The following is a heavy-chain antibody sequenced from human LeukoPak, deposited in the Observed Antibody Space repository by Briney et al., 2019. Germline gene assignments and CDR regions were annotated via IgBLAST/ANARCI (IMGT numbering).Heavy chain of an antibody. V-gene: IGHV3-48*04. J-gene: IGHJ6*02. Sequence: GGSLRLSCAASGFTFSNYNVNWVRQAPGKGLEWVSYISSSSSTIYYADSVKGRFTISRDNAKNSLYLQMNSLRAEDTAVYYCARGQVPYGMDVWGQGTAVTVSS. CDR3: ARGQVPYGMDV. CDR2: ISSSSSTI. CDR1: GFTFSNYN.